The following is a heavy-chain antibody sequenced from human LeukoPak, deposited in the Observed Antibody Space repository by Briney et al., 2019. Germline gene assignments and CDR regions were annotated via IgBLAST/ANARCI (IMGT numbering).Heavy chain of an antibody. J-gene: IGHJ4*02. V-gene: IGHV4-39*07. CDR2: IYYSGST. Sequence: SETLSLTCTVSGGSISSSSYYWGWIRQPPGKGLEWIGSIYYSGSTYYNPSLKSRVTISVDTSKNQFSLKLSSVTAADTAVYYCARDQSKKLFDYWGQGTLVTVSS. CDR3: ARDQSKKLFDY. CDR1: GGSISSSSYY.